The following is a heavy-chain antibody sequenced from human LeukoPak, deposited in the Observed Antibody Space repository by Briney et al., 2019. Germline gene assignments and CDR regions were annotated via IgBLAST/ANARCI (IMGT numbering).Heavy chain of an antibody. CDR2: IYYSGST. CDR1: GGSISSNDYY. D-gene: IGHD1-26*01. J-gene: IGHJ4*02. Sequence: PSETLSLTCTVSGGSISSNDYYWGWIRQPPGRGLEWIGNIYYSGSTFYSPSLKSRVTMSVDTSKNQFSLKLSSVTAADTAVYYCASGSKGSYSVLYFDYWGQGTLVTVSS. CDR3: ASGSKGSYSVLYFDY. V-gene: IGHV4-39*07.